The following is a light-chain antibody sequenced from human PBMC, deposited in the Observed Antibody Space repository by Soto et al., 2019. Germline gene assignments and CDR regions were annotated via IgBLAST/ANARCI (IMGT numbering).Light chain of an antibody. J-gene: IGLJ2*01. Sequence: QSALTQPASVSGSPGQSITISCTGTSSDVGSYNLVSWYQQHPGKAPKLMIYEVTKRPSGVSNRFSGSKSGNTASLTISGLQAEDEADYYCCSYAGSSTIGFFGGGTQLTVL. CDR2: EVT. CDR1: SSDVGSYNL. CDR3: CSYAGSSTIGF. V-gene: IGLV2-23*02.